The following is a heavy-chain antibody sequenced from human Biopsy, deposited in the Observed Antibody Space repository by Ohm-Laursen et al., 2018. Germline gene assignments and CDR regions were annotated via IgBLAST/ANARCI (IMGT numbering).Heavy chain of an antibody. D-gene: IGHD3-22*01. J-gene: IGHJ5*02. V-gene: IGHV1-2*02. CDR3: TRGGYYYDSLAYYYWFDP. CDR1: GYIFTSYY. CDR2: INAKIGDT. Sequence: GASVKVSCKTSGYIFTSYYIHWVRQAPGQGLEWMGWINAKIGDTNYAQKFQGRVTMTRDTSISTAYVDLSSLRSDDTAVYYCTRGGYYYDSLAYYYWFDPWGQGTLVTVSS.